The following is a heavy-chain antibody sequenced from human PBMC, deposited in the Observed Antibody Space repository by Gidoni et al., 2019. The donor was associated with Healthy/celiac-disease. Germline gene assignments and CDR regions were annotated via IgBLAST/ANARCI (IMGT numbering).Heavy chain of an antibody. CDR2: ISANNGNT. Sequence: QVQLVQSGAEVTKPGASVTVSCKASAYTFTSTGISRVRQGPGQGLEWMGWISANNGNTNYEQKLQGRVTMTTDTSTSTAYKGLRSLRSDETALYYCARAPGYYGQVDYYYGMDVWGQGTTVTVSS. CDR1: AYTFTSTG. CDR3: ARAPGYYGQVDYYYGMDV. J-gene: IGHJ6*02. V-gene: IGHV1-18*01. D-gene: IGHD3-9*01.